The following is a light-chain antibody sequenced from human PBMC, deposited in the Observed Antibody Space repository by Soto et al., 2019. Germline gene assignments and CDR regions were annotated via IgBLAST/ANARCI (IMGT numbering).Light chain of an antibody. CDR3: SSYTNSGTVL. J-gene: IGLJ2*01. CDR2: NVR. Sequence: QSALTQPASVSGSPGQSITISCTGTSSDVGGYDYGSWYQQYAGKAPKLTIYNVRNRPSGVSNRFSGSKSGNTASLTISGLQTEDEADYFCSSYTNSGTVLFGGGTKLTVL. V-gene: IGLV2-14*01. CDR1: SSDVGGYDY.